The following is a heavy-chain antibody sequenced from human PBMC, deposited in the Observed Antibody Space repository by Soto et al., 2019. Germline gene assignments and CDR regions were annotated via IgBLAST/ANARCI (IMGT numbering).Heavy chain of an antibody. CDR2: ISYDGSNK. CDR1: GFTFSSYG. D-gene: IGHD3-22*01. J-gene: IGHJ6*02. CDR3: AKVALDYYDSSGYYPLGYYGMDV. Sequence: PGGSLRLSCAASGFTFSSYGMHWVRQAPGKGLEWVAVISYDGSNKYYADSVKGRFTISRDNSKNTLYLQMNSLRAEDTAVYYCAKVALDYYDSSGYYPLGYYGMDVWGQGTTVTVSS. V-gene: IGHV3-30*18.